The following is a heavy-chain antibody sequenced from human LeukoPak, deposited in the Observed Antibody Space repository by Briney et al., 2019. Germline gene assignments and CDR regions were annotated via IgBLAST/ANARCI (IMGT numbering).Heavy chain of an antibody. J-gene: IGHJ5*02. V-gene: IGHV4-4*07. CDR3: ARDTVTRKYGSGSIYWFDP. Sequence: SETLSLTCTVSGGSISSYYWSWIRQPAGKGLEWIGRIYTSGSTNYNPSLKSRVTMSVDTSKNQFSLKLSSVTAADTAVYYCARDTVTRKYGSGSIYWFDPWGQGTLVTVPS. CDR1: GGSISSYY. D-gene: IGHD3-10*01. CDR2: IYTSGST.